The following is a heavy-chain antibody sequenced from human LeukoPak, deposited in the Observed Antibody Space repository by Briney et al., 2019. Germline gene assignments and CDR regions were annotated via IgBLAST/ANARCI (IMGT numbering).Heavy chain of an antibody. CDR3: AKARSGVASAATNY. CDR2: ISGSGGST. Sequence: GGSLRLSCAASGFTFSSYAMSWVRQAPGKGLEWVSAISGSGGSTYYADSVKGRFTISRDNSKNTLFLQMISLRAEDTAVYYCAKARSGVASAATNYWGQGTLVAVSS. CDR1: GFTFSSYA. D-gene: IGHD6-25*01. V-gene: IGHV3-23*01. J-gene: IGHJ4*02.